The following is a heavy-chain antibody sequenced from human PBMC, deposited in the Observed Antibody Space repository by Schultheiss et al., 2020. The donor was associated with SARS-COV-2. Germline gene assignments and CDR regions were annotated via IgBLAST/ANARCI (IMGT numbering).Heavy chain of an antibody. Sequence: SETLSLTCTVSGGYYWSWIRQPAGKGLEWIGRIYTTGSTNYNPSLKSRVTMSVDTSKNQFSLKLSSVTAADTAVYYCARGGEYISSSVDYWGQGTLVTVSS. CDR3: ARGGEYISSSVDY. D-gene: IGHD6-6*01. CDR2: IYTTGST. J-gene: IGHJ4*02. CDR1: GGYY. V-gene: IGHV4-4*07.